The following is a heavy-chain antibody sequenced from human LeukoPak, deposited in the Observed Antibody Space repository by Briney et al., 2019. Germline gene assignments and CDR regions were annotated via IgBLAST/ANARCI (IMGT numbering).Heavy chain of an antibody. J-gene: IGHJ4*02. V-gene: IGHV3-48*02. Sequence: PGGSLRLSCAASGFTFSRYSMNWVRQAPGKGLEWVSYISSSSSTIHYADSVKGRITVSRDNAKNSLYLQMNSLRDEDTAVYYCARDPLERGSGWYPHFDFWGQGTLVTVSS. CDR2: ISSSSSTI. D-gene: IGHD6-19*01. CDR3: ARDPLERGSGWYPHFDF. CDR1: GFTFSRYS.